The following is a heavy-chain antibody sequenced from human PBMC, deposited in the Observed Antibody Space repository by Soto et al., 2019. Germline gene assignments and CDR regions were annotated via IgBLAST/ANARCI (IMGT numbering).Heavy chain of an antibody. V-gene: IGHV1-3*01. CDR2: INAGNGNT. CDR1: GYTFTSYA. Sequence: GASVKVSCKASGYTFTSYAMHWVRQAPGQRLEWMGWINAGNGNTKYSQKFQGRVTITRDTSASTAYMELSSLRSEDTAVYYCARDYDFWSGYYSYYYGMDVWGQGTTVTVS. D-gene: IGHD3-3*01. J-gene: IGHJ6*02. CDR3: ARDYDFWSGYYSYYYGMDV.